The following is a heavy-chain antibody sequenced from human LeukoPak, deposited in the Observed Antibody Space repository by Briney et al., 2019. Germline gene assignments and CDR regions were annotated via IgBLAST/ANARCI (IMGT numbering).Heavy chain of an antibody. CDR1: GGSFSGYY. Sequence: SETLSLTCAVYGGSFSGYYWSWIRQPPGKGLEWIGEINHSGSTNYNPSLKSRVTISVDTSKNQFSLKLSSATAADTAVYYCARGPYDSSGPVYYYYYGMDVWGQGTTVTVSS. CDR2: INHSGST. CDR3: ARGPYDSSGPVYYYYYGMDV. D-gene: IGHD3-22*01. J-gene: IGHJ6*02. V-gene: IGHV4-34*01.